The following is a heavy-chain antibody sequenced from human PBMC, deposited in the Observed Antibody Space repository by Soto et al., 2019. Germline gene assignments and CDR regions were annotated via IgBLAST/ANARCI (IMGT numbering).Heavy chain of an antibody. CDR1: GFTFSSYA. V-gene: IGHV3-23*01. CDR3: AKDGDSTIFGVVTLMDG. Sequence: PGGSLRLSCAASGFTFSSYAMSWVRQAPGKGLEWVSAISGSGGSTYYADSVKGRFTISRDNSKNTLYLQMNSLRAEDTAVYYCAKDGDSTIFGVVTLMDGWGQGTTVTVSS. J-gene: IGHJ6*02. CDR2: ISGSGGST. D-gene: IGHD3-3*01.